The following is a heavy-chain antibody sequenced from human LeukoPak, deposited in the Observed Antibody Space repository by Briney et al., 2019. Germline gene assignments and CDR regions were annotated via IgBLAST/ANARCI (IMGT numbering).Heavy chain of an antibody. CDR3: ARDLTGGEYFDS. J-gene: IGHJ4*02. Sequence: GGSLRLSCAASGFTLRSFKMTWVRQAPGKGLEWVASISPSSSYISYADSLKGRVTVSRDNTKNSVFLQMSSLRAEDTAVYYCARDLTGGEYFDSWGQGTLVSVSS. D-gene: IGHD3-16*01. CDR1: GFTLRSFK. CDR2: ISPSSSYI. V-gene: IGHV3-21*01.